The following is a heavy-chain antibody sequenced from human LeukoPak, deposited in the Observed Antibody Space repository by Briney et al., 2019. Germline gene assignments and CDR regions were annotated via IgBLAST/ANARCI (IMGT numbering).Heavy chain of an antibody. V-gene: IGHV3-48*03. CDR2: ISSSGSTI. CDR1: GFTFSSYE. D-gene: IGHD3-10*02. Sequence: PGGSLRLCCAASGFTFSSYEMNWVRQAPGKGLEWVSYISSSGSTIYYADSVKGRFTISRGNAKNSLYLQMNSLRAEDTAVYYCAELGITMIGGVWGKGTTVTISS. J-gene: IGHJ6*04. CDR3: AELGITMIGGV.